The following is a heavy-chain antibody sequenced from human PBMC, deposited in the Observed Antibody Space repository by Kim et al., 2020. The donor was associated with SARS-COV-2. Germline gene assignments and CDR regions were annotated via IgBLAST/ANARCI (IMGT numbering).Heavy chain of an antibody. D-gene: IGHD2-15*01. V-gene: IGHV4-39*01. Sequence: SETQSLTCTVSGGSISSSSYYWGWIRQPPGKGLEWIGSIYYSGSTYYNPSLKSRVTISVDTSKNQFSLKLSSVTAADTAVYYCATVRRYCSGGSCYTRREPWGQGTLVTVSS. CDR1: GGSISSSSYY. J-gene: IGHJ5*02. CDR3: ATVRRYCSGGSCYTRREP. CDR2: IYYSGST.